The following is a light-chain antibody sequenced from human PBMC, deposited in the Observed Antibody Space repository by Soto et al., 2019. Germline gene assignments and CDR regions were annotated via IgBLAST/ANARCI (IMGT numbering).Light chain of an antibody. J-gene: IGKJ5*01. V-gene: IGKV1-33*01. CDR2: DAS. CDR3: QQYESLPLT. Sequence: IQMTQSPSSLSPSVGDRVTITCRASQDIRNDLAWYQQKPGQAPKLMIYDASDLETGVPSRFSGSGSGTDCTFTISSLQPEDVATYYCQQYESLPLTLGQGTRLEIK. CDR1: QDIRND.